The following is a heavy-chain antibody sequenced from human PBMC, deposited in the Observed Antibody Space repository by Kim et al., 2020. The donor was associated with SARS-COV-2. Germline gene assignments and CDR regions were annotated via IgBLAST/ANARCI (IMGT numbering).Heavy chain of an antibody. Sequence: SETLSLTCAAYGGSFSGYYWSWIRQPPGKGLEWIGEINHSGSTNYNPSLKSRVTISVDTSKNQFSLKLSSVTAADTAVYYCARGARRYSYAILGAYYFDYWGQGTLVTVSS. J-gene: IGHJ4*02. CDR2: INHSGST. V-gene: IGHV4-34*01. CDR1: GGSFSGYY. D-gene: IGHD5-18*01. CDR3: ARGARRYSYAILGAYYFDY.